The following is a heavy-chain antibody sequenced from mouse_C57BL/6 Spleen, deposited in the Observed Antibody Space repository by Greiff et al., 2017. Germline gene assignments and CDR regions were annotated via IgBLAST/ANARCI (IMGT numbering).Heavy chain of an antibody. J-gene: IGHJ2*01. V-gene: IGHV1-59*01. CDR1: GYTFTSYW. CDR3: ANIYYDYLDY. Sequence: VQLQESGAELVRPGTSVKLSCKASGYTFTSYWMHWVKQRPGQGLEWIGVIDPSDSYTNYNQKFKGKATLTVDTSSSTAYMQLSSLTSEDSAVYYCANIYYDYLDYWGQGTTRTVSS. CDR2: IDPSDSYT. D-gene: IGHD2-4*01.